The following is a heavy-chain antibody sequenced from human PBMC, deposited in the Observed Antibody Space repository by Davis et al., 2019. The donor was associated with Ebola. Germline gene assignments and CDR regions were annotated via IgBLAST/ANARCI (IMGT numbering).Heavy chain of an antibody. CDR1: GGSISSHY. V-gene: IGHV4-4*07. D-gene: IGHD3-22*01. CDR2: IYTSGRT. J-gene: IGHJ3*02. Sequence: PGGSLRLSCTVSGGSISSHYWSWIRQPAGKGLEWIGRIYTSGRTNYNPSLKSRVTISVDKSKNQFFLKLTSVTAADTAVYYCARVMYEYHTSSYSTADAFDIWGQGTRVIVSS. CDR3: ARVMYEYHTSSYSTADAFDI.